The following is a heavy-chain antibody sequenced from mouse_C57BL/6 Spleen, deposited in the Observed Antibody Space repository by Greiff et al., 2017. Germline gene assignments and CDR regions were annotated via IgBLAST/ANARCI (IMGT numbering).Heavy chain of an antibody. Sequence: EVQLQQSGPGLVKPSQSLSLTCSVTGYSITSGYYWNWIRQFPGNKLEWMGYISYDGSNNYNPSLKNRISITRDTSKNQFFLKLNSVTTEDTATYYCAREDSNWYFDVWGTGTTVTVSS. CDR3: AREDSNWYFDV. V-gene: IGHV3-6*01. CDR2: ISYDGSN. J-gene: IGHJ1*03. CDR1: GYSITSGYY.